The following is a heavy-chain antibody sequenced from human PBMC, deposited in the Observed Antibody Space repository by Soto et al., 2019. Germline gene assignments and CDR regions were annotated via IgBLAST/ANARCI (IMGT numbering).Heavy chain of an antibody. D-gene: IGHD3-10*01. CDR1: GGSISSSSYY. Sequence: QLQLQESGPGLVKPSETLSLTCTVSGGSISSSSYYWGWIRQPPGKGLEWIGSIYYSGSTYYNPSLKSRVTISVDTSKNQFSLKLSSVTAADTAVYYCARHQGSYYYGSAYDYWGQGTLVTVSS. V-gene: IGHV4-39*01. J-gene: IGHJ4*02. CDR3: ARHQGSYYYGSAYDY. CDR2: IYYSGST.